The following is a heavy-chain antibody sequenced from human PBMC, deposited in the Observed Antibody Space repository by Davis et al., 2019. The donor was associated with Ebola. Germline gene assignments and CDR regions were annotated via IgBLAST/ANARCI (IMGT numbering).Heavy chain of an antibody. CDR2: IYYTGST. V-gene: IGHV4-59*08. Sequence: SETLSLTCTVSGGSIRSYYWSWIRQPPGKGLEWIGYIYYTGSTDYNPSLKSRVTISVDTSKNQFSLKLSSVTAADTAVYYCASAYDSSGYYWIYFDYWGQGTLVTVSS. J-gene: IGHJ4*02. CDR3: ASAYDSSGYYWIYFDY. D-gene: IGHD3-22*01. CDR1: GGSIRSYY.